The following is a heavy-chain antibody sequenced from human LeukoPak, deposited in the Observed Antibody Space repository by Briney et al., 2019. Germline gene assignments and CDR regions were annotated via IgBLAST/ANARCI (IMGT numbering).Heavy chain of an antibody. CDR2: INPNSGGT. CDR1: GYTFTGYY. CDR3: ARINVDTAMVLDY. V-gene: IGHV1-2*02. J-gene: IGHJ4*02. Sequence: ASVKVSCKASGYTFTGYYMHWVRQAPGQGLEWMGWINPNSGGTNYAQKFQGRVTMTRDTSISTAYMELSRLRSDDTAVYYCARINVDTAMVLDYWGQGTLVTVSP. D-gene: IGHD5-18*01.